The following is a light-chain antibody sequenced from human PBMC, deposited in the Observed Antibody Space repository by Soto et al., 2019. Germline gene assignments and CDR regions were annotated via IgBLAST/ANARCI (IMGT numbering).Light chain of an antibody. CDR2: DVF. V-gene: IGKV3-11*01. CDR1: QGVSNY. J-gene: IGKJ5*01. Sequence: IVLRQSPSTLSLSPGERATLSCRASQGVSNYLAWYQQKSGQAPRLLIYDVFNRATGIPARFSGSGSGTDFTLTISSLEPEDSAVYYCQQRSNWPRITFGQGTRLEIK. CDR3: QQRSNWPRIT.